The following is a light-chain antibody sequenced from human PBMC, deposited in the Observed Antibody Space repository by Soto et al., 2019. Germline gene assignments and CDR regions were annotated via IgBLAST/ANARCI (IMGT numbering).Light chain of an antibody. V-gene: IGKV3-15*01. CDR3: QQYGSSGT. J-gene: IGKJ1*01. Sequence: EIVMTQSPATLSVSPGERATLSCRASQSVSSNLAWYQQKPGQAPRLLIYGASTRATGTPARFSGSGSGTEFTLTISSLQSEDFAVYYCQQYGSSGTFGHGTKVDIK. CDR1: QSVSSN. CDR2: GAS.